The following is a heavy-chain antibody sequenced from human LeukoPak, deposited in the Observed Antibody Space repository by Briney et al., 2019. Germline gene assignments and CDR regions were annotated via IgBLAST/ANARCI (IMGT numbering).Heavy chain of an antibody. CDR2: IYYSGST. CDR3: ARDLYYYGMDV. Sequence: ASQTLSLTCTVSGGSISSGDHYWSWIRQPPGKGLEWIGYIYYSGSTYYNPSLKSRVTISVDTSKNQFSLKLSSVTAADTAVYYCARDLYYYGMDVWGQGTTVTVSS. CDR1: GGSISSGDHY. V-gene: IGHV4-30-4*01. J-gene: IGHJ6*02.